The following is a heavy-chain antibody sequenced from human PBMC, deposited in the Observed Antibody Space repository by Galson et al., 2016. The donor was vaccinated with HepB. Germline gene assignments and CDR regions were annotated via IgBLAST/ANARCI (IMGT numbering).Heavy chain of an antibody. CDR3: SRAWSFDSSCFFATAAFDF. V-gene: IGHV1-18*01. D-gene: IGHD3-22*01. J-gene: IGHJ3*01. CDR1: GYTFTNYG. Sequence: SVKVSCKASGYTFTNYGISWVRQAPGQGLEWMGWISPYNGNTNYAQNLQGRVTLTTDIFTNTAYMELRSLRSDDTAVYYCSRAWSFDSSCFFATAAFDFWGPGTMVAVSS. CDR2: ISPYNGNT.